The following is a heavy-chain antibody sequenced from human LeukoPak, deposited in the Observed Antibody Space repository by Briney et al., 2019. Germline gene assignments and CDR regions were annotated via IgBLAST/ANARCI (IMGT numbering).Heavy chain of an antibody. CDR2: ISSSGSTI. CDR3: AELGITMIGGV. V-gene: IGHV3-48*04. Sequence: GGSLRLSCAASEFTFRTYGMSWVRQAPGKGLERVSYISSSGSTIYYADSVKGRVTISRDNAKNSLYLQMNSLRAEDTAVYYCAELGITMIGGVWGKGTTVTISS. CDR1: EFTFRTYG. D-gene: IGHD3-10*02. J-gene: IGHJ6*04.